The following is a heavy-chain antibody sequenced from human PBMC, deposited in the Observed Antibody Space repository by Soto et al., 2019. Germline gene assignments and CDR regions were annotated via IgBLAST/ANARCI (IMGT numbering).Heavy chain of an antibody. D-gene: IGHD2-15*01. Sequence: LSLTCAVSGASISSDNRWTWVRQPPGEGLEWIGEISQSGATKYNPSLASRVTISVDKSKNQFSLRLTSMTAADTAVYYCAKKVPAALRLYYFFGLDVWGQGTTVTVSS. CDR3: AKKVPAALRLYYFFGLDV. J-gene: IGHJ6*02. V-gene: IGHV4-4*02. CDR2: ISQSGAT. CDR1: GASISSDNR.